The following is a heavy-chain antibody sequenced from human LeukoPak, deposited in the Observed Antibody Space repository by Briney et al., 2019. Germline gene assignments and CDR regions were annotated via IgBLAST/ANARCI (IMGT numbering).Heavy chain of an antibody. J-gene: IGHJ4*02. D-gene: IGHD4-17*01. Sequence: GGSLRLSCAASGFTFSTYAMNWVRQVPGKGLEWISAISGSGGTTYYADSVKGRFTISSDNSKNTLYLQMNSLRSEDTAVYYCAAEDNGDSLDYWGQGTLVTVSS. CDR2: ISGSGGTT. V-gene: IGHV3-23*01. CDR3: AAEDNGDSLDY. CDR1: GFTFSTYA.